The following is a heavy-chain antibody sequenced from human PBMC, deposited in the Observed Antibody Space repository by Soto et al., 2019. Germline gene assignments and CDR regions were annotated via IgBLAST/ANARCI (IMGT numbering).Heavy chain of an antibody. CDR3: ARDKGYYDSSGYYPTRWFDP. CDR1: GGSMSSGNW. CDR2: IYHSGST. D-gene: IGHD3-22*01. J-gene: IGHJ5*02. Sequence: PSETLSLTCAVSGGSMSSGNWWSWVRQPPGKGLEWIGEIYHSGSTNYNPSLKSRLTISVDKFKNQFSLKLSSVTAADTAVYYCARDKGYYDSSGYYPTRWFDPWGQGTLVTVSS. V-gene: IGHV4-4*02.